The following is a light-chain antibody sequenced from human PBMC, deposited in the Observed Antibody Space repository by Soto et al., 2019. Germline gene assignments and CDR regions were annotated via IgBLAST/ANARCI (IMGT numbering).Light chain of an antibody. CDR3: FSYTSSGTYV. CDR2: EVS. Sequence: QSVLTQPASASGSPGQSITISCTGTSSDVGNYKYVSWYQQHPGKAPKLMIYEVSNRPSGVSNRFSGSKSSNTASLTISGLQAEDETDYYCFSYTSSGTYVFGTGTKVTVL. V-gene: IGLV2-14*01. J-gene: IGLJ1*01. CDR1: SSDVGNYKY.